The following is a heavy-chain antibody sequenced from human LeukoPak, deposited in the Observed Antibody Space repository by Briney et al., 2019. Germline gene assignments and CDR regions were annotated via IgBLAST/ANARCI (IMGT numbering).Heavy chain of an antibody. Sequence: ASVKVSCKASGYTFTGYYMHWVRQAPGQGLEWMGWISAYNGNTNYAQKLQGRVTMTTDTSTSTAYMELRSLRSDDTAVYYCARDRAIFGVVIWGFDYWGQGTLVTVSS. J-gene: IGHJ4*02. D-gene: IGHD3-3*01. CDR2: ISAYNGNT. CDR3: ARDRAIFGVVIWGFDY. V-gene: IGHV1-18*04. CDR1: GYTFTGYY.